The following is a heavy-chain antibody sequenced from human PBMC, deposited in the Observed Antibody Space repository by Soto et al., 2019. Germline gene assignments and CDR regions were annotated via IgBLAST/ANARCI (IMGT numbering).Heavy chain of an antibody. J-gene: IGHJ3*02. V-gene: IGHV3-23*01. CDR3: AKAHLIAAAGTGVFDAFDI. Sequence: GGSLRLSCAASGFTFSSYAMSWVRQAPGKGLEWVSAISGSGGSTYYADSVKGRFTISRDNSKNTLYLQMNSLRAEDTAVYYCAKAHLIAAAGTGVFDAFDIWGQGTMVTVSS. CDR2: ISGSGGST. D-gene: IGHD6-13*01. CDR1: GFTFSSYA.